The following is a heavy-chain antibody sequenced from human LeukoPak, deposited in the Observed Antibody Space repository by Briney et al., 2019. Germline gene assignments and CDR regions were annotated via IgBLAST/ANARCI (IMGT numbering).Heavy chain of an antibody. D-gene: IGHD1-14*01. CDR3: ARHGTISSESYFDY. J-gene: IGHJ4*02. V-gene: IGHV4-59*08. Sequence: ETLSLTCSVSGGSVSSYYWSWIWQSPGKGLEWIGYIHNSGRTNYNPSLKSRVTGFVDTSKNQVSMRLSSVTAADTAVYYCARHGTISSESYFDYWGQGALVTVSS. CDR2: IHNSGRT. CDR1: GGSVSSYY.